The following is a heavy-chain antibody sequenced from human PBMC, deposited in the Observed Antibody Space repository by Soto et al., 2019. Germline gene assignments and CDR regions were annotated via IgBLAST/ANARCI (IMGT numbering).Heavy chain of an antibody. V-gene: IGHV4-59*01. Sequence: SETLSLTCSVSGGSNSSYYWTWIRQPPGKELEWIGYIHSSGSTNYNPSLKSRVTISGDTSKKQFSLRLRSVTAADTAVYYCARRYSGYGDYWGQGTLVTVS. CDR3: ARRYSGYGDY. D-gene: IGHD5-12*01. CDR1: GGSNSSYY. CDR2: IHSSGST. J-gene: IGHJ4*02.